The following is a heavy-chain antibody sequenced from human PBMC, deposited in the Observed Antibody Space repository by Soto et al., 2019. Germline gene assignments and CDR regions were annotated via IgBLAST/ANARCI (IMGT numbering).Heavy chain of an antibody. Sequence: QVQLQESGPGLVKPSETLSLTCTVSGGSISSYYWSWIRQPPGKGLEWIGYIYYSGSTNYNPSLKCRVTISVDTSKNQFSLKLSSVTAADTAVYYCARDRRYRYGYYYGMDVWGQGTTVTVSS. J-gene: IGHJ6*02. CDR2: IYYSGST. CDR1: GGSISSYY. V-gene: IGHV4-59*01. CDR3: ARDRRYRYGYYYGMDV. D-gene: IGHD5-18*01.